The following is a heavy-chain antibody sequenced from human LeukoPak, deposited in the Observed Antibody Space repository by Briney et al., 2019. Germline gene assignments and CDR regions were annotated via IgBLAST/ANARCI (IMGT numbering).Heavy chain of an antibody. CDR3: ANTFHEGFNYDFWSGLYYFDY. D-gene: IGHD3-3*01. J-gene: IGHJ4*02. V-gene: IGHV3-23*01. CDR1: GFTFSSDA. Sequence: PGGSLRLSCAASGFTFSSDAMSWVRQAPGKGLEWGSAISGSGGSTYYADSVKGRFTISRDNSKNTLYLQMNSLRAEDTAVYYCANTFHEGFNYDFWSGLYYFDYWGQGTLVTVSS. CDR2: ISGSGGST.